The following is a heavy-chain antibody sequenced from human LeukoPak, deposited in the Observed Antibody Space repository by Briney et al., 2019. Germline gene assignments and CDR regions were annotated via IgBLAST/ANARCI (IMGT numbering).Heavy chain of an antibody. CDR1: RFTFSSYG. Sequence: GGSLRLSCAASRFTFSSYGMNWVRQAPGKGLEWVATFSSGGRTSYADSVKGRFTISRDTSQNTVFLQMNSLRDEDTALYYCASILYGWGQGTLVTVSS. CDR3: ASILYG. D-gene: IGHD2-2*02. CDR2: FSSGGRT. V-gene: IGHV3-53*01. J-gene: IGHJ4*02.